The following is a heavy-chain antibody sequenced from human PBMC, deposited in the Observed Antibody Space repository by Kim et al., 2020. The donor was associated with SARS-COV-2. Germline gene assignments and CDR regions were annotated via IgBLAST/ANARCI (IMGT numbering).Heavy chain of an antibody. Sequence: SETLSLTCTVSGGSISSYYWSWIRQPPGKGLEWIGYIYYSGSTNYNPSLKSRVTISVDTSKNQFSLKLSSVTAADTAVYYCARDRYPGYSSSWEYYYGMDVWGQGTTVTVSS. J-gene: IGHJ6*02. CDR3: ARDRYPGYSSSWEYYYGMDV. CDR1: GGSISSYY. V-gene: IGHV4-59*13. CDR2: IYYSGST. D-gene: IGHD6-13*01.